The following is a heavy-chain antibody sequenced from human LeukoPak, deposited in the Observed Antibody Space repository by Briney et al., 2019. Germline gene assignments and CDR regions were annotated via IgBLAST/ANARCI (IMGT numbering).Heavy chain of an antibody. V-gene: IGHV4-39*01. D-gene: IGHD6-13*01. CDR1: GGSISSSSYY. CDR2: IYYSGST. CDR3: ARHGGYSSSWSYNWFDP. Sequence: SQTLSLTCTVSGGSISSSSYYWGWIRQPPGKGLEWIGSIYYSGSTYYNPSLKSRVTISVDTSKNQFSLKLSSVTAADTAVYYCARHGGYSSSWSYNWFDPWGQGTLVTVSS. J-gene: IGHJ5*02.